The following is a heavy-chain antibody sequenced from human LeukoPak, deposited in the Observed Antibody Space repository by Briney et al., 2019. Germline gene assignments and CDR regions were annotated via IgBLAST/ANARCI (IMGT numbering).Heavy chain of an antibody. CDR3: ARGLAYYYGFDV. V-gene: IGHV3-21*01. CDR2: INSRGTYI. J-gene: IGHJ6*02. CDR1: GFTFSNYA. Sequence: GGSLRLSCAASGFTFSNYAMNWVRQAPGKGLEWVSSINSRGTYIFYVDSVKGRFTISRDTAKNSLSLQMNSLRAEDTATYYCARGLAYYYGFDVWGQGTTVTVSS.